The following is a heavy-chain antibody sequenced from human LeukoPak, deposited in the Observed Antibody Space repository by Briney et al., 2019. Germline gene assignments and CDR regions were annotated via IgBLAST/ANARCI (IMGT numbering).Heavy chain of an antibody. CDR1: GGSMNSYY. Sequence: PSETLSLTCSVSGGSMNSYYWSWIRQPPGKGLELIGYIYYSGSTNYNPSLKSRVTMSVDTSKKQLSLKLSSVTAADTAVYYCARDTYYYDSSGYWADYWGQGTLVTVSS. V-gene: IGHV4-59*12. D-gene: IGHD3-22*01. J-gene: IGHJ4*02. CDR3: ARDTYYYDSSGYWADY. CDR2: IYYSGST.